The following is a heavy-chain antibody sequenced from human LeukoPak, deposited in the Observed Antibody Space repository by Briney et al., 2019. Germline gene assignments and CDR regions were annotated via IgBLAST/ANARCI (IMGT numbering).Heavy chain of an antibody. CDR3: ARDEYYDSSGYTS. V-gene: IGHV3-48*01. Sequence: TGGSLRLSCAASGFTFSGRAMTWVRQAPGKGLEWLSYISSSGSTIYYADSVKGRLTISRDNAKNSLYLQMNSLRAEDTAVYYCARDEYYDSSGYTSWGQGTLVTVSS. CDR2: ISSSGSTI. CDR1: GFTFSGRA. D-gene: IGHD3-22*01. J-gene: IGHJ4*02.